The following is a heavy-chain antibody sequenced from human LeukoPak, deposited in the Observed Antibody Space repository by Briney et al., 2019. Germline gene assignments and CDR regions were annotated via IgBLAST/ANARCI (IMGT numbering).Heavy chain of an antibody. CDR2: ISDSGDSR. V-gene: IGHV3-23*01. CDR1: GFTFDNYA. CDR3: ARSLFLGKLDY. J-gene: IGHJ4*02. Sequence: GGSLRLSCAASGFTFDNYAMSWVRQAPGKGLEWVSGISDSGDSRDYADSVKGRFTISRDNSKNTLYLQMNSLRAEDTAVYYCARSLFLGKLDYWGQGTLVTVSS. D-gene: IGHD3-16*01.